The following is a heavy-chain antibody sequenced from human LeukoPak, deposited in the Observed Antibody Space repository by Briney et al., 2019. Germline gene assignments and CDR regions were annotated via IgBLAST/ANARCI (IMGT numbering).Heavy chain of an antibody. CDR3: ARVNLKLGWFDP. CDR2: IYTSGST. J-gene: IGHJ5*02. CDR1: GGSISSYY. V-gene: IGHV4-4*07. Sequence: SETLSLTCTVSGGSISSYYWSWIRQPAGKGLEWVGRIYTSGSTNYNPSLKSRVTMSVDTSKNQFSLTLSSGTAADAALYYCARVNLKLGWFDPWGQGTLVTVSS. D-gene: IGHD3-16*01.